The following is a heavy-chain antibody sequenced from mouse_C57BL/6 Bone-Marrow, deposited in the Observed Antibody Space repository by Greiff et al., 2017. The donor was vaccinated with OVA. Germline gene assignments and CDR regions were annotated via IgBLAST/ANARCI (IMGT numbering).Heavy chain of an antibody. D-gene: IGHD1-1*01. CDR2: IYPSDSET. CDR1: GYTFTSYW. J-gene: IGHJ1*03. V-gene: IGHV1-61*01. CDR3: ARGAPFITTVEGYFDV. Sequence: QVHVKQPGAELVRPGSSVKLSCKASGYTFTSYWMDWVKQRPGQGLEWIGNIYPSDSETHYNQKFKDKATLTVDKSSSTAYMQLSSLTSEDSAVYYCARGAPFITTVEGYFDVWGTGTTVTVSS.